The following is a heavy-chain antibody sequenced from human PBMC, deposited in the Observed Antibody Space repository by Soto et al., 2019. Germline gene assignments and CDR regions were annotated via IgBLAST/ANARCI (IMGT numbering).Heavy chain of an antibody. CDR2: INGGNGNT. V-gene: IGHV1-3*01. CDR3: ATSGGGEDFDY. Sequence: ASVKVSCKASGYTLTNYAMHWVRQAPGQRLEWLGWINGGNGNTKYSQKLQGRVTISRDTSASTAYMEMSSLRSEDTAVYYCATSGGGEDFDYWGQGTLVTVSS. D-gene: IGHD3-10*01. CDR1: GYTLTNYA. J-gene: IGHJ4*02.